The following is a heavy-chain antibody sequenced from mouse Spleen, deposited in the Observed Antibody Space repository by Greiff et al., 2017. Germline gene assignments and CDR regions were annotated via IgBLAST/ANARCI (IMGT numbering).Heavy chain of an antibody. CDR3: ARHDRYYFDY. CDR1: GFTFSSCA. J-gene: IGHJ2*01. V-gene: IGHV5-9*01. CDR2: ITSGGGDA. Sequence: EVMLVESGGGLVNLGGSLKLSCAASGFTFSSCAMSWVRQTPEKRLEWVATITSGGGDAYYPDSVKGRFTISRDNAKNTLYLQMNSLKSEDTAMYYCARHDRYYFDYWGQGTTLTVSS.